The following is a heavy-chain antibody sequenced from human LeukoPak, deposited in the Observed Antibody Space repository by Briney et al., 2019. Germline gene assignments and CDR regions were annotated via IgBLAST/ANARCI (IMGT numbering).Heavy chain of an antibody. CDR3: ARASHWNQLHYFDY. J-gene: IGHJ4*02. V-gene: IGHV4-59*01. CDR2: IYYSGST. D-gene: IGHD1-1*01. Sequence: SETLSLTCTVSGGSISSYYWSWIRQPPGKGLEWIGYIYYSGSTNYNPSLKSRVTISVDTSKNQFSLKLSSVTAADTAVYYCARASHWNQLHYFDYWGQGTLVTVSS. CDR1: GGSISSYY.